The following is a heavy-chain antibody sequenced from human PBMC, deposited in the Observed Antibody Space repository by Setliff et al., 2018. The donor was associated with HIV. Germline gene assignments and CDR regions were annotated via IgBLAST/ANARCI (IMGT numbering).Heavy chain of an antibody. Sequence: ASVKVSCKASGYTFTSYDINWVRQATGQGLEWMGWMNPNSGNTGYAQKFQGRVTMTRNTSISTACMELSSLRSEDTAVYYCARGELQFLEWLPNYYAMDVWGQGTTVTVSS. CDR1: GYTFTSYD. CDR2: MNPNSGNT. V-gene: IGHV1-8*02. D-gene: IGHD3-3*01. CDR3: ARGELQFLEWLPNYYAMDV. J-gene: IGHJ6*02.